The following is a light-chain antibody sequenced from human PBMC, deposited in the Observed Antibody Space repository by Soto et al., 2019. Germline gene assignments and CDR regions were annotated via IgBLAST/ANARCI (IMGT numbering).Light chain of an antibody. Sequence: DVHVTHSASALTATLVYRVTLTFLASQTINNYLNWYQQKPGKAPKVLIHAASTLQSGVPSRFSGSGSGTDFTLTISSLQPEDVATYYCKKYKSAPLPFGGGTKVDIK. V-gene: IGKV1-27*01. CDR1: QTINNY. J-gene: IGKJ4*01. CDR2: AAS. CDR3: KKYKSAPLP.